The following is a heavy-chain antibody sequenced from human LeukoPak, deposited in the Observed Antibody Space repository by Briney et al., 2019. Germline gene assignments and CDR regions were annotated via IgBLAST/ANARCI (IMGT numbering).Heavy chain of an antibody. D-gene: IGHD6-13*01. CDR2: IIPIFGTA. J-gene: IGHJ5*02. CDR1: GYTFTTYG. Sequence: GASVKVSCKTSGYTFTTYGINWVRQAPGQGLEWMGWIIPIFGTANYAQKFQGRVTITADKSTSTAYMELSSLRSEDTAVYFCASAPRYSSSWPNNWFDPWGQGTLVTVSS. V-gene: IGHV1-69*06. CDR3: ASAPRYSSSWPNNWFDP.